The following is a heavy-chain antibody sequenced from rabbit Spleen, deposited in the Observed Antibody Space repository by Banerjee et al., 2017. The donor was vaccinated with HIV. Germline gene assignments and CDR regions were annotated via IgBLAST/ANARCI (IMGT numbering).Heavy chain of an antibody. D-gene: IGHD7-1*01. CDR3: ARDYISYADYIDGYFNL. CDR1: GFSFSDRDV. V-gene: IGHV1S45*01. Sequence: QEQLVESGGGLVQPEGSLTLTCKASGFSFSDRDVMCWVRQAPGKGLEWIACINAATAKPVYATWAKGRFTISRTSSTTVTLRMTSLTATDTATYFCARDYISYADYIDGYFNLWGPGTLVTVS. CDR2: INAATAKP. J-gene: IGHJ4*01.